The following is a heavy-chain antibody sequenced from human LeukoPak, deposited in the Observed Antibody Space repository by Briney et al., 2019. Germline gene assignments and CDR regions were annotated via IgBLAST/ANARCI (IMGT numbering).Heavy chain of an antibody. CDR1: GITLSNYG. Sequence: HPGGSLRLSCAVSGITLSNYGMSWVRQAPGKGLEWVAGLSGSGGGTNYADSVKGRFTISRDNSKNTLYLQMNSLRAEDTAVYYCAKDRGRYDILGYYFDYWGQGTLSPSPQ. J-gene: IGHJ4*02. CDR3: AKDRGRYDILGYYFDY. CDR2: LSGSGGGT. D-gene: IGHD3-9*01. V-gene: IGHV3-23*01.